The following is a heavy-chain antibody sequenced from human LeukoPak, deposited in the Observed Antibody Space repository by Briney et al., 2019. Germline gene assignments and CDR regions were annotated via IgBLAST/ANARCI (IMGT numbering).Heavy chain of an antibody. CDR1: GGSISSYY. D-gene: IGHD6-13*01. Sequence: SETLSLTCTVSGGSISSYYWSWIRQPPGRGLEWIGYISYSGSTNYNPSLKSRVTISVDTSKNQFSLKLSSVTAADTAIYYCARLYSSSLGRVFDYWGQGTLVTVSS. CDR2: ISYSGST. J-gene: IGHJ4*02. V-gene: IGHV4-59*01. CDR3: ARLYSSSLGRVFDY.